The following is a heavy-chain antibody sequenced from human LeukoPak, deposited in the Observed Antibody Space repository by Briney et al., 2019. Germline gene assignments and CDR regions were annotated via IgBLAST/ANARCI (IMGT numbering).Heavy chain of an antibody. CDR2: ISYDGSNK. Sequence: GGSLRLSCAASGFTFSSYGMHWVRQAPGKGLEWVAVISYDGSNKYYADSVKGRFTISRDNSKNTLYLQMNSLRAEDTAVYYCAKGPNGYSSSWPDYWGQGTLVTVSS. CDR1: GFTFSSYG. CDR3: AKGPNGYSSSWPDY. J-gene: IGHJ4*02. D-gene: IGHD6-13*01. V-gene: IGHV3-30*18.